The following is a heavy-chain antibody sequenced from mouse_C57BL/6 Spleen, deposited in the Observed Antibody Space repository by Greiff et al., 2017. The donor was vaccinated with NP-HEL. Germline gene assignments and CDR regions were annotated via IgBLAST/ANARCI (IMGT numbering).Heavy chain of an antibody. Sequence: QVQLQQSGAELVRPGSSVKLSCKASGYTFTSYWMHWVKQRPIQGLEWIGNIDPSDSETHYNQKFKDKATLTVDKSSSTAYMQLSSLTSEDSAVYYCARSRSNYYAMDYWGQGTSVTVSS. CDR3: ARSRSNYYAMDY. D-gene: IGHD2-5*01. V-gene: IGHV1-52*01. J-gene: IGHJ4*01. CDR1: GYTFTSYW. CDR2: IDPSDSET.